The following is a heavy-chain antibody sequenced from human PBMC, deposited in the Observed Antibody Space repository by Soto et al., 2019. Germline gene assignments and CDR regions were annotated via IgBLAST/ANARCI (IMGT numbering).Heavy chain of an antibody. J-gene: IGHJ6*02. CDR2: ISYDGSNK. CDR3: ARDPSSSWTPYYYGMDV. V-gene: IGHV3-30-3*01. D-gene: IGHD6-13*01. Sequence: PGGSLRLSCAASGFTFSSYAMHWVRQAPGKGLEWVAVISYDGSNKYYADSVKGRFTISRDSSKNTLYLQMNSLRAEDTAVYYCARDPSSSWTPYYYGMDVWGQGTTVTVSS. CDR1: GFTFSSYA.